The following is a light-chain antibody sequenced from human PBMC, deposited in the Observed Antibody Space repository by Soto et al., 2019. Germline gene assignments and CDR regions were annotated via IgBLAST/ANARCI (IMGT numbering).Light chain of an antibody. V-gene: IGLV1-47*01. Sequence: QSVLTQPPSASGTPGQRVTISCSGSSSNIGINYVYWYQQLPGTAPKLLIDRNNQRPSGVPDRFSGSKSGTSASLAISGLRSEDEADYYCAAWDDSLSGPVFGGGTQLTVL. CDR2: RNN. CDR1: SSNIGINY. CDR3: AAWDDSLSGPV. J-gene: IGLJ7*01.